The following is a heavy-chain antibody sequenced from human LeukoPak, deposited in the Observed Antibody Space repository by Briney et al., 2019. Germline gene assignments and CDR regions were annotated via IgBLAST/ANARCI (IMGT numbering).Heavy chain of an antibody. CDR1: GFTFSSYA. J-gene: IGHJ4*02. CDR2: ITSSGAAT. Sequence: GGSLRLSCAASGFTFSSYAMSWVRQAPGKGLEWVSSITSSGAATYYADSVKGRFTISRDNSDNTPYLQMNSLRAEDTAVYYCAKDRPNYYGSNGHYYKLNGDCWGQGTLVTVSS. D-gene: IGHD3-22*01. V-gene: IGHV3-23*01. CDR3: AKDRPNYYGSNGHYYKLNGDC.